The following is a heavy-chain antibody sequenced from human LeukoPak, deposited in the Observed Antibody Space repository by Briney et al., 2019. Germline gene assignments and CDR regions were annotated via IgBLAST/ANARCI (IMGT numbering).Heavy chain of an antibody. CDR3: ARGGATPMVFPY. Sequence: PSETLSLTCAVYGGSFSGYYWSWTRQPPGKGLEWIGEINHSGRTNYNPCLKSRVAISVDTSKNQFSLMLTSVTAADTAVFYCARGGATPMVFPYWGQGTLVTVSS. CDR2: INHSGRT. J-gene: IGHJ4*02. V-gene: IGHV4-34*01. D-gene: IGHD5-18*01. CDR1: GGSFSGYY.